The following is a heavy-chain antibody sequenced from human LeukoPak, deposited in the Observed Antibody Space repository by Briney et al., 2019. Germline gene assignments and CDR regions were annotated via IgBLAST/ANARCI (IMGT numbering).Heavy chain of an antibody. CDR3: ASSRGIAAAGGAFDI. J-gene: IGHJ3*02. Sequence: SETLSLTCTVSGGSISSGGYYWRWIRQHPGKGLEWIGYIYYSGSTYYNPSLKSRVTISVDTSKNQFSLKLSSVTAADTAVYYCASSRGIAAAGGAFDIWGQGTMVTVSS. CDR1: GGSISSGGYY. D-gene: IGHD6-13*01. V-gene: IGHV4-31*03. CDR2: IYYSGST.